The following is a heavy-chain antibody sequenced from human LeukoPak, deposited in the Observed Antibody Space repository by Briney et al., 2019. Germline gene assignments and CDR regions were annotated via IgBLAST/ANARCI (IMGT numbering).Heavy chain of an antibody. CDR3: ASNLDYGPWD. V-gene: IGHV4-39*07. CDR2: IYYSGST. CDR1: GGSISSSSYY. J-gene: IGHJ4*02. D-gene: IGHD3-10*01. Sequence: SETLSLTCTVSGGSISSSSYYWGWLRQPPGKGLEWIGSIYYSGSTYYNPSLKSRVTISVDTSKNQFSLKLSSVTAADTAVYYCASNLDYGPWDWGQGTLVTVSS.